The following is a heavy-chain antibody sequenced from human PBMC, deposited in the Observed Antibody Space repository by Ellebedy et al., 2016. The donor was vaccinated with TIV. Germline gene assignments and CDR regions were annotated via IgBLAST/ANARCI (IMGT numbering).Heavy chain of an antibody. Sequence: GESLKISCAASGFSFSSYWMQWVRQAPGKGPVWVSRISSDGSSTSLADSVKGRFTISRDNANNTLYLHMNSLRAEDTALYYCAKWGRGHFDYWGQGTLVTVSS. CDR2: ISSDGSST. V-gene: IGHV3-74*01. CDR1: GFSFSSYW. D-gene: IGHD1-26*01. J-gene: IGHJ4*02. CDR3: AKWGRGHFDY.